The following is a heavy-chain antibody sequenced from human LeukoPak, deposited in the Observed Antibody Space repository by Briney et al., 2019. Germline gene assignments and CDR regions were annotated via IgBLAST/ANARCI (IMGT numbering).Heavy chain of an antibody. CDR3: ARDVGASAPDAFDI. CDR2: ISSSSNYI. D-gene: IGHD1-26*01. Sequence: AGSLSLSCAASGFTFSTYNMNWVRQAQGKGLEWVSSISSSSNYIYYADSVKGRFTISRDNAKNSLYLQMNSLRAEDTDVYYCARDVGASAPDAFDIWGQGTMVTVSS. CDR1: GFTFSTYN. V-gene: IGHV3-21*01. J-gene: IGHJ3*02.